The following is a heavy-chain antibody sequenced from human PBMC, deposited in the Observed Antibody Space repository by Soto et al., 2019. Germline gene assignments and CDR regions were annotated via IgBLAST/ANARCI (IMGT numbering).Heavy chain of an antibody. CDR2: ISGSGGGT. Sequence: EVQLLESGGGLVQPGGSLRLSCVASGFTFSSYAMTWVRQAPGKGLEWVSGISGSGGGTLYADSVKGRFTISRDISKNTLYLQMNSLRVDDTAVYYCAKDKYCSGGGSYGDYRGQGALVTVSS. D-gene: IGHD2-15*01. CDR3: AKDKYCSGGGSYGDY. CDR1: GFTFSSYA. V-gene: IGHV3-23*01. J-gene: IGHJ4*02.